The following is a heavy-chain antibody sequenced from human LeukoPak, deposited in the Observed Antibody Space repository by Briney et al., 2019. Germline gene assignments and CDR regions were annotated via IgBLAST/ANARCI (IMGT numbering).Heavy chain of an antibody. V-gene: IGHV1-46*01. J-gene: IGHJ5*02. CDR2: INPSGGST. D-gene: IGHD1-26*01. CDR3: ARVCRWELQGGNCFAP. CDR1: GYTFTSYY. Sequence: ASVKVSCKASGYTFTSYYIHWMRQAPGQGLEWMGIINPSGGSTSYAQKFQGRVTMTRDTSTSTVYMELSSLRSEDTAVYYCARVCRWELQGGNCFAPGGEGPLVTVPS.